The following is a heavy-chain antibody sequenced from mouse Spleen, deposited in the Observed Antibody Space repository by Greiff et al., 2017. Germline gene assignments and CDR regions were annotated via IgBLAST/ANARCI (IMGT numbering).Heavy chain of an antibody. CDR1: GYTFTSYG. Sequence: QVQLQQSGAELARPGASVKLSCKASGYTFTSYGISWVKQRTGQGLEWIGEIYPRSGNTYYNEKFKGKATLTADKSSSTAYMELRSLTSEDSAVYFCARDGTSHFDYWGQGTTLTVSS. V-gene: IGHV1-81*01. CDR3: ARDGTSHFDY. J-gene: IGHJ2*01. CDR2: IYPRSGNT.